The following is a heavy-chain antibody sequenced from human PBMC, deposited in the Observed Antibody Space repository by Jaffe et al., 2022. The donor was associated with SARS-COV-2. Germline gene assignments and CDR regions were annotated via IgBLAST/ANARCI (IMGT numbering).Heavy chain of an antibody. Sequence: EVQLVQSGAEVKKPGESLKISCKDSGYSFTSHWIGWVRQMPGRGLEWMGIIFPADSDARYSPSFQGQVTISADKSISTAYLQWSSLKASDTAMYYCARPYCDGGSCYSWGQGTLVTVSS. D-gene: IGHD2-15*01. J-gene: IGHJ4*02. CDR1: GYSFTSHW. CDR2: IFPADSDA. V-gene: IGHV5-51*01. CDR3: ARPYCDGGSCYS.